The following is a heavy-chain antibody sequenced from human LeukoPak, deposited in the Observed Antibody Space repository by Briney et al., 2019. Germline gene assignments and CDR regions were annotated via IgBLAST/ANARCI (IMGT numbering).Heavy chain of an antibody. CDR1: GGSFSGYY. CDR2: INHSGST. CDR3: ARAPYSSGWYNF. D-gene: IGHD6-19*01. V-gene: IGHV4-34*01. Sequence: SETLSLTCAVYGGSFSGYYWSWIRQPPGKGLEWIGEINHSGSTNYNPSLKSRVTISVDTSKNQFSLKLSSVTAADTAVYYCARAPYSSGWYNFWGQGTLVTVSS. J-gene: IGHJ4*02.